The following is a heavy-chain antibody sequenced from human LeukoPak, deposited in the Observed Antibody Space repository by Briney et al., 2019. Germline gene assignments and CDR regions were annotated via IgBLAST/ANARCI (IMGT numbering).Heavy chain of an antibody. D-gene: IGHD6-19*01. CDR2: ISAHNGNT. CDR1: GYTFTSYG. V-gene: IGHV1-18*01. Sequence: GASVKVSCKASGYTFTSYGISWVRQAPGQGLEWMGWISAHNGNTNYAQKLQGRVTMTTDTSTSTAYMELRSLRSDDTAVYYCARDMRPRGAVAGTRGIDYWGQGTLVTVSS. J-gene: IGHJ4*02. CDR3: ARDMRPRGAVAGTRGIDY.